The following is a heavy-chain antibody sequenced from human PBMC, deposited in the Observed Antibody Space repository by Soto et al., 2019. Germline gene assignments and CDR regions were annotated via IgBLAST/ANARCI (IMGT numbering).Heavy chain of an antibody. CDR1: GGSISSSSYY. V-gene: IGHV4-39*01. Sequence: PSETLSLTCTVSGGSISSSSYYWGWIRQPPGKGLEWIGSIYYSGSTYYNPSLKSRVTVSVDTSKNQLSLNLNSVTAADTAVYYCARYVTFYYDSSGYFFDHWGQGTLVTVS. J-gene: IGHJ5*02. CDR3: ARYVTFYYDSSGYFFDH. D-gene: IGHD3-22*01. CDR2: IYYSGST.